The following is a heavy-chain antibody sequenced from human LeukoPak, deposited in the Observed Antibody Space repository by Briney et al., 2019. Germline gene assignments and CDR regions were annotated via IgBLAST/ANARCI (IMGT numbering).Heavy chain of an antibody. CDR2: IKQDGSEK. CDR1: GFTFSSYW. V-gene: IGHV3-7*04. D-gene: IGHD3-10*01. J-gene: IGHJ4*02. CDR3: ARDEGLLWFGEPILD. Sequence: PGGSLRLSCAASGFTFSSYWMSWVRQAPGKGLEWVANIKQDGSEKYYVDPVKGRFTISRDNAKNSLYLQMNSLRAEDTAVYYCARDEGLLWFGEPILDWGQGTLVTVSS.